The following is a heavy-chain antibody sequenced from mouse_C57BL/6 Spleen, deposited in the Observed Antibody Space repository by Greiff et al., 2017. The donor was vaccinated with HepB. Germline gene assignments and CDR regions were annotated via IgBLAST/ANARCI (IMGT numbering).Heavy chain of an antibody. V-gene: IGHV1-64*01. CDR1: GYTFTSYW. Sequence: QVQLQQPGAELVKPGASVKLSCKASGYTFTSYWMHWVKQRPGQGLEWIGMIHPNSGSTNYNEKFKSKATLTVDKSSSTAYMQLSSLTSEDSAVYYCARLDDYDVFSWFAYWGQGTLVTVSA. J-gene: IGHJ3*01. D-gene: IGHD2-4*01. CDR3: ARLDDYDVFSWFAY. CDR2: IHPNSGST.